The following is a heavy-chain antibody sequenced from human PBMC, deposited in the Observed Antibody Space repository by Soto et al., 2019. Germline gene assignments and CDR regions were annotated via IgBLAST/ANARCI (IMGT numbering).Heavy chain of an antibody. CDR1: GGTFSSYA. J-gene: IGHJ6*02. V-gene: IGHV1-69*12. CDR2: IIPLFGTA. D-gene: IGHD6-25*01. CDR3: ASPEANYYYSGIDV. Sequence: QVQLVQSGAEVKKPGSSVKVSCKASGGTFSSYAISWVRQAPGQGLEWMGGIIPLFGTANYAHKFQGGGTRPAGQSTSTPSMAHRRLRSEDTAVSYYASPEANYYYSGIDVWGQGTTVTFPS.